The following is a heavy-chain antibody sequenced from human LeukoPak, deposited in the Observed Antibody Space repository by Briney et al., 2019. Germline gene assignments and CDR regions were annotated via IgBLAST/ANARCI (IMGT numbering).Heavy chain of an antibody. CDR3: ASFPPHVAAADYGMDV. CDR2: IYYSGST. D-gene: IGHD6-13*01. J-gene: IGHJ6*02. V-gene: IGHV4-31*03. Sequence: KTSQTLSLTCTVSGGSISSGGYYWSWIRQHPGKGLEWIGYIYYSGSTYYNPPLKSRVTISVDTSKNQFSLKLSSVTAADTAVYYCASFPPHVAAADYGMDVWGQGTTVTVSS. CDR1: GGSISSGGYY.